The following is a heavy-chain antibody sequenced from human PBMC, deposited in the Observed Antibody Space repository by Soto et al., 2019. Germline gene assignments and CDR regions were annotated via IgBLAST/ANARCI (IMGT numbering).Heavy chain of an antibody. CDR2: ISYDGSNK. J-gene: IGHJ4*02. CDR3: AKDQGCSGGSCYPWYFDY. V-gene: IGHV3-30*18. D-gene: IGHD2-15*01. Sequence: QVQLVESGGGVVQPGRSLRLSCAASGFTFSSYGMHWVRQAPGKGLEWVAVISYDGSNKYYADSVKGRFTISRDNSKNTLYMKMNSLRAEDTAVYYCAKDQGCSGGSCYPWYFDYWGQGTLFTVSS. CDR1: GFTFSSYG.